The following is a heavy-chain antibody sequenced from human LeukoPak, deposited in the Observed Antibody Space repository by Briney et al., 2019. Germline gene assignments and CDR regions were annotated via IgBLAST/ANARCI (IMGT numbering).Heavy chain of an antibody. CDR3: ARDSPSDYGDYGRQDY. CDR2: INSDGSST. Sequence: PGGSLRLSCAASGITFSTYWMHWVRQVPGKGPVWVSRINSDGSSTSYADSVKGRITISRDNAKNSLYLQMNSLRAEDTAVYYCARDSPSDYGDYGRQDYWGQGTLVTVSS. V-gene: IGHV3-74*01. CDR1: GITFSTYW. J-gene: IGHJ4*02. D-gene: IGHD4-17*01.